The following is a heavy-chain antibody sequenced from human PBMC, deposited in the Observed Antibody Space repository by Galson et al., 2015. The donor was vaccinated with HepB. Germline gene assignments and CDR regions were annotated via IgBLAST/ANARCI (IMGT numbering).Heavy chain of an antibody. Sequence: SLRLSCAASGLSFSTYWMTWVRQAPGKGLEWVAYMKEDGSEIYYVDSVKGRFTISRDNAKNSLSLQMNSLRAEDTAVYYCVRGVYHFDYWGQGTLVTVSS. V-gene: IGHV3-7*05. CDR2: MKEDGSEI. D-gene: IGHD3-10*01. CDR3: VRGVYHFDY. CDR1: GLSFSTYW. J-gene: IGHJ4*02.